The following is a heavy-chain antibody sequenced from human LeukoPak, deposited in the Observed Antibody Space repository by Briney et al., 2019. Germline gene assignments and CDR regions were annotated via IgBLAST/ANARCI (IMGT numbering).Heavy chain of an antibody. Sequence: GGSLRLSYAASGFTFSSYSMNWVRQAPGKGLEWVSYISSTTTTIYYADSVKGRFTISRDNANNSLYLQMNSLRAEDTAVYYCARDYYDSSSSPFDYWGQGTLVTVSS. CDR3: ARDYYDSSSSPFDY. V-gene: IGHV3-48*01. CDR2: ISSTTTTI. D-gene: IGHD3-22*01. CDR1: GFTFSSYS. J-gene: IGHJ4*02.